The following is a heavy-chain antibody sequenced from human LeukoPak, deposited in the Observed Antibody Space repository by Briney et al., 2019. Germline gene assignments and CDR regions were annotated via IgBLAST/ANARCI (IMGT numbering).Heavy chain of an antibody. J-gene: IGHJ5*02. D-gene: IGHD6-13*01. CDR2: FDPEHGKT. V-gene: IGHV1-24*01. CDR3: ARGEGQQLGWIEGNWFDP. Sequence: ASMKVSCKVSKYTLTELSMHWVRQAPGKGLEWMGGFDPEHGKTVYAQTFQGRVTMTEDTSTGTAYMELSSLRSEDTAVYYCARGEGQQLGWIEGNWFDPWGQGTLVTVSS. CDR1: KYTLTELS.